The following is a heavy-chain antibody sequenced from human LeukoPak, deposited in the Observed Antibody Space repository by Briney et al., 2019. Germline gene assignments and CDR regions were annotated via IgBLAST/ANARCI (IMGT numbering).Heavy chain of an antibody. V-gene: IGHV4-59*01. CDR1: GGSINSYY. D-gene: IGHD1-14*01. J-gene: IGHJ3*02. CDR3: ARLTKRNDPFAI. Sequence: PSETLSLTCTVSGGSINSYYWSWIRQPPGKGLEWIGYIYYSGSTNYNPSLKSRLTISVDTSKNQFSLKLSSVTVADTAVYYCARLTKRNDPFAIWGQGTMVTVSS. CDR2: IYYSGST.